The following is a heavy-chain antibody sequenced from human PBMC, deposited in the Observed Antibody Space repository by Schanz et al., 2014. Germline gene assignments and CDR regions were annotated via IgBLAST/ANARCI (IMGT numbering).Heavy chain of an antibody. J-gene: IGHJ4*02. Sequence: EVQLVESGGGLVQPGGSLRLCCVASGFTFSRYWMTWVRQAPGKGMEWVANINQDGSAKNYVDSVKGRFTISRDNPKNSLCLQMNSLRVEDTALYYCARVLGGDEGLDQWGQGTLVTVSS. D-gene: IGHD4-17*01. CDR3: ARVLGGDEGLDQ. V-gene: IGHV3-7*01. CDR1: GFTFSRYW. CDR2: INQDGSAK.